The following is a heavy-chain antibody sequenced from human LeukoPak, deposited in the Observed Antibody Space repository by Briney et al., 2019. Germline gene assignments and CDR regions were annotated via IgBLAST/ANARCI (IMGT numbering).Heavy chain of an antibody. CDR2: IYPGDSDT. J-gene: IGHJ6*02. Sequence: GESLKISCKVSGYSFTSYWIGWVRQLPGKGLEWMGIIYPGDSDTRYSPSFQGQVTISADKSISTAYLQWSSLKASDTAMYYCASTDTAMVGYYYGMDVWGQGTTVTASS. D-gene: IGHD5-18*01. CDR3: ASTDTAMVGYYYGMDV. CDR1: GYSFTSYW. V-gene: IGHV5-51*01.